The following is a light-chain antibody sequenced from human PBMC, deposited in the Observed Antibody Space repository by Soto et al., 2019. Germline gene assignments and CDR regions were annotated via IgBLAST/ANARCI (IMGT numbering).Light chain of an antibody. J-gene: IGKJ4*01. Sequence: EIVMTPFPATLLKSKGEGATLSCKASQNVYNNLAWYQQRPGQPPRLLIYDASTRATGISARFSGSGYGTEFTLTISSLQSEDVAVYFCQQCRNWPLTFGGGTKVDIK. CDR1: QNVYNN. CDR2: DAS. CDR3: QQCRNWPLT. V-gene: IGKV3-15*01.